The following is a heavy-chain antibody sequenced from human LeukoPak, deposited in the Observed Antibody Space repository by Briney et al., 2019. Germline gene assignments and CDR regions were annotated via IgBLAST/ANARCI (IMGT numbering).Heavy chain of an antibody. CDR2: ISYDGGNK. J-gene: IGHJ4*02. Sequence: GGSLRLSCAASGFTFSNYAMHWVRQAPGKGLEWVAVISYDGGNKYYADSVKGRFTISRDNSKNTLYLQMNSLRAEDTAVYYCARRGYYYDSSGYHDPFDYWGQGTLVTVSS. CDR1: GFTFSNYA. CDR3: ARRGYYYDSSGYHDPFDY. V-gene: IGHV3-30*07. D-gene: IGHD3-22*01.